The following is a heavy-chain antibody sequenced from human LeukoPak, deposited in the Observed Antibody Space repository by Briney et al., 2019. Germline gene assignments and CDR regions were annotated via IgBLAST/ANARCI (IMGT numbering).Heavy chain of an antibody. CDR1: GFTLSRYW. V-gene: IGHV3-7*03. J-gene: IGHJ4*02. Sequence: PGGSLRLSCAASGFTLSRYWMTWVRQAPGKGLEWVGIEKYYMDSVKGRFTISRDNAKKSLYLQMNGLKTEDTAVYYCSSYCTSTSCYDYWGQGTLVTVSS. CDR2: IEK. CDR3: SSYCTSTSCYDY. D-gene: IGHD2-2*01.